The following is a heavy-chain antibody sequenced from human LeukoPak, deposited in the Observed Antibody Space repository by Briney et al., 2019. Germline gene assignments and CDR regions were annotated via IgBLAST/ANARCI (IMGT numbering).Heavy chain of an antibody. CDR2: INTDGSST. Sequence: GGSLRLSCAASGFTFSSYWMHWVRQAPGKGLVWVSRINTDGSSTSYADSVKGRFTISRDNAKNTLYLQMNSLRAEDTAVYYCARAGRGIAAAGRGYWGQGTLVTVSS. J-gene: IGHJ4*02. V-gene: IGHV3-74*01. CDR3: ARAGRGIAAAGRGY. CDR1: GFTFSSYW. D-gene: IGHD6-13*01.